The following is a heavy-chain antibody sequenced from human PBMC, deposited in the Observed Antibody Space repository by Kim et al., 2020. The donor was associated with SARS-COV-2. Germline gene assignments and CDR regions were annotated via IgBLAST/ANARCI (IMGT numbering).Heavy chain of an antibody. Sequence: GGSLRLSCAASGFTFSSYAMSWVRQAPGKGLEWVSAISGSGGSTYYADSVKGRFTISRNNSKNTLYLQMNSLRAEGTAVYYCAKVYDSSGYYWTDAFDIWGQGTMVTVSS. J-gene: IGHJ3*02. CDR3: AKVYDSSGYYWTDAFDI. D-gene: IGHD3-22*01. CDR1: GFTFSSYA. CDR2: ISGSGGST. V-gene: IGHV3-23*01.